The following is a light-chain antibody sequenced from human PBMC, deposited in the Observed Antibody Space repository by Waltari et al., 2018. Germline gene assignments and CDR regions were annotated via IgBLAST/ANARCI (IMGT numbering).Light chain of an antibody. V-gene: IGKV1-5*03. J-gene: IGKJ4*01. CDR1: QTVYSW. Sequence: DIQMTQSPSTLSASVGDRVTITCRASQTVYSWLAWYQQKPGRAPSLLISKTSGLESGVPSRFSDSGSGTDFTLTITSLQPDDSATYYCQQYRIFPLTFGGGTKVEV. CDR2: KTS. CDR3: QQYRIFPLT.